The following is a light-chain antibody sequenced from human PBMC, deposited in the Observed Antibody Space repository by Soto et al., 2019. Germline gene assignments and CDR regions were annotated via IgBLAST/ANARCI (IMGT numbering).Light chain of an antibody. Sequence: QSTLTQPPSVSAATGQKVTISCSGSSSNIGGNSVSWYQQLPGTAPKLLIYDDNKRPSGIPDRFSGSKSGTSATLGITGFQTGDEADYYCGSWDSSLSAYVFGTGTKVTAL. CDR1: SSNIGGNS. CDR3: GSWDSSLSAYV. V-gene: IGLV1-51*01. CDR2: DDN. J-gene: IGLJ1*01.